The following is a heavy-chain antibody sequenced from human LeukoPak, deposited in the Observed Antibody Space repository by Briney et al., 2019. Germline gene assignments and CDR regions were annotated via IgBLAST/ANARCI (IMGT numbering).Heavy chain of an antibody. CDR2: ISYDGSNK. J-gene: IGHJ3*02. CDR1: GFTFSSYA. CDR3: ARESWGKLFRAFDI. V-gene: IGHV3-30*14. Sequence: GGSLRLSCAASGFTFSSYAMHWVRQAPGKGLEWVAVISYDGSNKYYADSVKGRFTISRDNSKNTLYLQMNSLRAEDTAVYYCARESWGKLFRAFDIWGQGTVVTVSS. D-gene: IGHD6-13*01.